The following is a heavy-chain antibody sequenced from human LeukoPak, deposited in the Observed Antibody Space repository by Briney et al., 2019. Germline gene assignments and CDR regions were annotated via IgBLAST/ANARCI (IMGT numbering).Heavy chain of an antibody. D-gene: IGHD4-11*01. CDR2: ISGSGGST. Sequence: GGSLRLSCAASGFTFSNYAMNWVRQAPGKGLEWVSGISGSGGSTYYADSVKGRFTISRDNSKNTLYLQMISLRAEDTAVYYCAKDRYSNYGNWFDPWVQGTLVTVFS. V-gene: IGHV3-23*01. CDR1: GFTFSNYA. CDR3: AKDRYSNYGNWFDP. J-gene: IGHJ5*02.